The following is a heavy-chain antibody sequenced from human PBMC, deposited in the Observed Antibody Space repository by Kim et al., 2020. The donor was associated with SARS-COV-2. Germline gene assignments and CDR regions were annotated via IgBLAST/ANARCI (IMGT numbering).Heavy chain of an antibody. V-gene: IGHV3-33*05. CDR3: ARDGSSGLGIYYYYGMDV. Sequence: GGSLRLSCAASGFTFSSYGMHWVRQAPGKGLEWVAVISYDGSNKYYADSVKGRFTISRDNSKNTLYLQMNSLRAEDTAVYYCARDGSSGLGIYYYYGMDVWGQGTTVTVSS. CDR2: ISYDGSNK. CDR1: GFTFSSYG. J-gene: IGHJ6*02. D-gene: IGHD3-10*01.